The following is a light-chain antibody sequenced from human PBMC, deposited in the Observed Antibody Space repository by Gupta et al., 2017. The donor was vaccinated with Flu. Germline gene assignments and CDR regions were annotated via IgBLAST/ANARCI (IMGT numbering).Light chain of an antibody. V-gene: IGLV2-14*01. CDR2: DVV. J-gene: IGLJ1*01. Sequence: QSALTQPASVSGSPGQAITISCSGTRRDFGDYNSVSWYQHSPGEAPRLIIFDVVGRPSGVANRFSGSISGNMASLTISGLQAEDEADYYCISYSSSSSFVFGHGTKVTVI. CDR1: RRDFGDYNS. CDR3: ISYSSSSSFV.